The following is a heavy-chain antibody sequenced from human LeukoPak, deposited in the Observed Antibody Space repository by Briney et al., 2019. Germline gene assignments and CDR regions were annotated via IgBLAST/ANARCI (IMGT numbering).Heavy chain of an antibody. V-gene: IGHV4-39*07. CDR1: GGSISSSNYY. CDR3: ARRSSPSYYDSSGYLDY. Sequence: PSETLSLTCTVSGGSISSSNYYWGWIRQPPGKGLEWIGSFYYSGATYYNPSLKSRVTISVDTSNNQFSLKLSSVTAADTAVYYCARRSSPSYYDSSGYLDYWGQGTLVTVSS. J-gene: IGHJ4*02. D-gene: IGHD3-22*01. CDR2: FYYSGAT.